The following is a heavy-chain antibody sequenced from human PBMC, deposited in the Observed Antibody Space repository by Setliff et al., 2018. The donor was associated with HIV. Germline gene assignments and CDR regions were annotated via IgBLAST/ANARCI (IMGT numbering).Heavy chain of an antibody. D-gene: IGHD6-13*01. V-gene: IGHV3-23*01. J-gene: IGHJ4*02. CDR2: ISGSTGST. CDR3: AKGRAGYSFDY. Sequence: GGSLRLSCAASGFTFNNYAMSWVRQAPGKGLEWVSAISGSTGSTFYADSVKGRFTISRDNSKNTLYLQMNSLRAEDTAVYYCAKGRAGYSFDYWGQGTLVTVS. CDR1: GFTFNNYA.